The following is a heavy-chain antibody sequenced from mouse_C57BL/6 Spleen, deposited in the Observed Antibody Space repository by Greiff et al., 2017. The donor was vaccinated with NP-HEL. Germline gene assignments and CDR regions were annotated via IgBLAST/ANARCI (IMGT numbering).Heavy chain of an antibody. J-gene: IGHJ2*01. Sequence: EVKLQESGPGLVKPSQSLSLTCSVTGYSITSGYYWNWIRQFPGNKLEWMGYISYDGSNNYNPSLKNRISITRDTSKNQFFLKLNSVTTEDTATYYCARDHLLGLDYWGQGTTLTVSS. D-gene: IGHD2-1*01. CDR2: ISYDGSN. CDR1: GYSITSGYY. CDR3: ARDHLLGLDY. V-gene: IGHV3-6*01.